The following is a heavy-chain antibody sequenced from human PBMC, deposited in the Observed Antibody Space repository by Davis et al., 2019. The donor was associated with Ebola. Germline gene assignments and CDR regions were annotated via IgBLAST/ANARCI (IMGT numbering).Heavy chain of an antibody. CDR1: DYSISSDYY. V-gene: IGHV4-38-2*02. D-gene: IGHD3-22*01. CDR3: ARHVFSIIVVVMTNWFDP. J-gene: IGHJ5*02. CDR2: IFHAGTT. Sequence: MPSETLSLTCTVSDYSISSDYYWGWIRQPPGKGLEWIGTIFHAGTTYYNPSLKIRVTMSVDTSKSQFSRRLSSVTAADTAVYYCARHVFSIIVVVMTNWFDPWGQGTLVTVSS.